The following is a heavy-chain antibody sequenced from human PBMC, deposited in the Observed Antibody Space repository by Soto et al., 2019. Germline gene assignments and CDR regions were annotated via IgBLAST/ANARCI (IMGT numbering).Heavy chain of an antibody. V-gene: IGHV3-7*01. CDR1: GFTFSSYW. CDR2: IKQDGSEK. Sequence: EVQLVESGGGLVQPGGSLRLSCAASGFTFSSYWMSWVRQAPGKGLEWVANIKQDGSEKYYVDSVKGRFTISRDNAKNSLYLQMHSLRAEDTAVYYCARVGAEDYDFWSGYYIHYYYMDVWGKGSTVTVSS. D-gene: IGHD3-3*01. J-gene: IGHJ6*03. CDR3: ARVGAEDYDFWSGYYIHYYYMDV.